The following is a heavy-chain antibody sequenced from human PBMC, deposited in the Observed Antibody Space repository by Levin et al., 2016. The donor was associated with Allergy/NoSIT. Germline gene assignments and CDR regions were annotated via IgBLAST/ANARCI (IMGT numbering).Heavy chain of an antibody. Sequence: WVRQAPGQGLEWMGWIGAYNGNTNYAQKFQGRVTMTTDTSTSTAYMELRSLRSDDTAVYYCAREGDCSGGSCSSVYYYYGMDVWGQGTTVTVSS. D-gene: IGHD2-15*01. J-gene: IGHJ6*02. CDR2: IGAYNGNT. V-gene: IGHV1-18*01. CDR3: AREGDCSGGSCSSVYYYYGMDV.